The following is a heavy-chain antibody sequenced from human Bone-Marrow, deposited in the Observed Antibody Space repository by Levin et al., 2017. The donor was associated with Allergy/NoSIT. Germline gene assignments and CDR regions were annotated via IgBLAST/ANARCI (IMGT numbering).Heavy chain of an antibody. Sequence: SVKVSCKASGGTFSSYTISWVRQAPGQGLEWMGRIIPILGIANYAQKFQGRVTITADKSTSTAYMELSSLRSEDTAVYYCARDLDTAMPQGAFDIWGQGTMVTVSS. J-gene: IGHJ3*02. CDR3: ARDLDTAMPQGAFDI. CDR2: IIPILGIA. V-gene: IGHV1-69*04. CDR1: GGTFSSYT. D-gene: IGHD5-18*01.